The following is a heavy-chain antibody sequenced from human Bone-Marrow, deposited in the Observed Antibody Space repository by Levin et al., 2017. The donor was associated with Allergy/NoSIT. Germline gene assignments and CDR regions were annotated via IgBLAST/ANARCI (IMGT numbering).Heavy chain of an antibody. CDR2: ISSNGGST. Sequence: SCSASGFTFSSYAMHWVRQAPGKGLEYVSAISSNGGSTYYADSVKGRFTISRDNSKNTLYLQMSSLRAEDTAVYYCVKDWRERSLRFDYWGQGTLVTVSS. J-gene: IGHJ4*02. CDR3: VKDWRERSLRFDY. V-gene: IGHV3-64D*06. CDR1: GFTFSSYA. D-gene: IGHD1-26*01.